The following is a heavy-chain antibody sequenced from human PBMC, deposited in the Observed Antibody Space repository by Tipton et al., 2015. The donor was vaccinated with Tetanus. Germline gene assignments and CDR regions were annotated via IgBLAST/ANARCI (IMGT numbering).Heavy chain of an antibody. D-gene: IGHD2-21*02. J-gene: IGHJ4*02. CDR2: ISGSSRYI. CDR3: ARGMAEASNCGGDCYSDY. Sequence: SLRLSCAGSGFSFSSSSMNWVRQAPGKGLEWVASISGSSRYIYYADSVKGRFTISRDNAKNSLYLQMISLRAEDTAVYSCARGMAEASNCGGDCYSDYWGQGTLVTVSS. CDR1: GFSFSSSS. V-gene: IGHV3-21*01.